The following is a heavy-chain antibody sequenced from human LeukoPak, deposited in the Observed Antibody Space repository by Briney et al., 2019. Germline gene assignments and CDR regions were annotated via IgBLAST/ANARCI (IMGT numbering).Heavy chain of an antibody. CDR2: ISSSSSYI. J-gene: IGHJ4*02. D-gene: IGHD6-19*01. CDR1: GFTFITSS. Sequence: GGSLRLSCAASGFTFITSSMNWVRQPPGKGLEWVSSISSSSSYIYYADSLKGRFTISRDNAKNSLYLQMDSLRAEDTAVYYCARQQWLDGAYYFDYWGEGTLVTVSS. CDR3: ARQQWLDGAYYFDY. V-gene: IGHV3-21*01.